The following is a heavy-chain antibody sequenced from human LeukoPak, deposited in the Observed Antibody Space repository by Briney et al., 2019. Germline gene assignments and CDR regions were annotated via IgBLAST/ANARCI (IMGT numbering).Heavy chain of an antibody. CDR2: IYYSGST. V-gene: IGHV4-39*07. J-gene: IGHJ3*02. Sequence: SETLSLTCTVSGGSISSSSYYWGWIRQPPGKGLEWIGSIYYSGSTYYNPSLKSRVTISVDTSKNQFSLKLSSVTAADTAVYYCARVALLLGAFDIWGQGTMVTVSS. CDR1: GGSISSSSYY. D-gene: IGHD3-16*01. CDR3: ARVALLLGAFDI.